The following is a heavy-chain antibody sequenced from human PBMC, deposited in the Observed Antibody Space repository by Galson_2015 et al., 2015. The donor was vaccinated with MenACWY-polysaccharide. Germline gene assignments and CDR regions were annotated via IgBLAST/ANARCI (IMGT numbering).Heavy chain of an antibody. CDR2: SGSGGGL. CDR1: GFSFSANG. CDR3: AKVGPRSSWTMGIDS. J-gene: IGHJ4*02. V-gene: IGHV3-23*01. Sequence: SLRLSCAASGFSFSANGMSWVRQAPGRGLEWVSGSGSGGGLYYADSVKGRFTVSRDNSKNTLYLQMNNLRAEDTAVYYCAKVGPRSSWTMGIDSWGQGTLVPVSS. D-gene: IGHD6-13*01.